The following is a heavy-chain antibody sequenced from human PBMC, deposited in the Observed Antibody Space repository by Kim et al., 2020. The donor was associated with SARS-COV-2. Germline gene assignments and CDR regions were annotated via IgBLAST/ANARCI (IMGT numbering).Heavy chain of an antibody. D-gene: IGHD6-13*01. CDR3: ANPRQPDY. J-gene: IGHJ4*02. V-gene: IGHV3-23*01. Sequence: GGYLRLSCVASGFTFSNYGMSWVRQAPGKGLEWVSGISGSGDTTTYADSVKGRFTISRDNSKNTLYLQMSSLRAEDTAIYYCANPRQPDYWGQGTLVTVSS. CDR2: ISGSGDTT. CDR1: GFTFSNYG.